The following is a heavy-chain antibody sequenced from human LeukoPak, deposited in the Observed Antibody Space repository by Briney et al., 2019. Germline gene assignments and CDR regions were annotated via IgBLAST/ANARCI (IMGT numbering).Heavy chain of an antibody. J-gene: IGHJ4*02. CDR2: ISGSAGNT. D-gene: IGHD3-22*01. Sequence: GGSLRLSCAVSGFTFSNYAMSWVRQAPGQGLEWVSAISGSAGNTYYAASVKGRFTISRDNSKNTLHLQLNNLRAEDTAVYYCVKHGGDNSGYNSAYWGQGTLVTVSS. V-gene: IGHV3-23*01. CDR1: GFTFSNYA. CDR3: VKHGGDNSGYNSAY.